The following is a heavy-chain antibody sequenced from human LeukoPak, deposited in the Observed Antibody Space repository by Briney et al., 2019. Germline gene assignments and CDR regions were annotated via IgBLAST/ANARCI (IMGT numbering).Heavy chain of an antibody. V-gene: IGHV4-61*02. CDR3: ARDGVIPAAKIYYYYYYMDV. D-gene: IGHD2-2*01. CDR1: GGSISSGSYY. Sequence: SETLSLTCTVSGGSISSGSYYWSWIRQPAGKGLEWIGRIYTSGSTNYNPSLKSRVTISADTSKNQFSLKLSSVTAADTAVYYCARDGVIPAAKIYYYYYYMDVWGKGTTVTVSS. J-gene: IGHJ6*03. CDR2: IYTSGST.